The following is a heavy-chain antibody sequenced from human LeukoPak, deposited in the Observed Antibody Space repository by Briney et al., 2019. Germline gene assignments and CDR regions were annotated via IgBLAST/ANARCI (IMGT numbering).Heavy chain of an antibody. CDR1: GGSISSYY. CDR2: IYYSGST. CDR3: ASAKQQGGGGIDY. D-gene: IGHD1/OR15-1a*01. V-gene: IGHV4-59*08. J-gene: IGHJ4*02. Sequence: PPETLSLTCTVSGGSISSYYWSWIRQPPGKGLEWIGYIYYSGSTNYNPSLESRVTISVDTSKNQFSLKLSSVTAADTAVYYCASAKQQGGGGIDYWGQGTLVTVSS.